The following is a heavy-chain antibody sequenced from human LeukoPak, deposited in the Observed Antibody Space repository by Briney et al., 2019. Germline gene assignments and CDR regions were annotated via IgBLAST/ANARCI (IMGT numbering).Heavy chain of an antibody. Sequence: PSETLSLTCTVSGGSISSSSYYWGWIRQPPGKGLEWIGSIYYSGSTYYNPSLKSRVTIYVDTSKNQFSLKLSSVTAADTAAYYCARGSAGYSSGWYEFDPWGQGTLVTVSS. CDR3: ARGSAGYSSGWYEFDP. D-gene: IGHD6-19*01. J-gene: IGHJ5*02. V-gene: IGHV4-39*01. CDR2: IYYSGST. CDR1: GGSISSSSYY.